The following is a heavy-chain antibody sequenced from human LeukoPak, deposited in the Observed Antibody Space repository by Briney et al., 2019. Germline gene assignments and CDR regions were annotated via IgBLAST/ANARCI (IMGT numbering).Heavy chain of an antibody. V-gene: IGHV3-23*01. D-gene: IGHD3-22*01. CDR1: GFTFSNYA. Sequence: GGSLRLSRAASGFTFSNYAMSWVRQAPGKGLEWVSAISGSGGSIYYADSVKGRFTISRDNAKNSLYLQMNSLRAEDTAVYYCARGSTYYDSSGQVPFDYWGQGTLVTVSS. CDR2: ISGSGGSI. CDR3: ARGSTYYDSSGQVPFDY. J-gene: IGHJ4*02.